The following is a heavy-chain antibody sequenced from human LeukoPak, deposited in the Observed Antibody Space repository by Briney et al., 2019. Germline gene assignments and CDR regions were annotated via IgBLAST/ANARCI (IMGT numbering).Heavy chain of an antibody. CDR3: ARDYCSSTSCFPDY. CDR1: GFTFSSYA. D-gene: IGHD2-2*01. J-gene: IGHJ4*02. Sequence: GGSLRLSCAASGFTFSSYAMHRVRQAPGKGLEWVAVISYDGSNKYYADSVKGRFTISRDYSKNTLYLEMNSLRAEDTAVYYCARDYCSSTSCFPDYWGQGTLVTVSS. V-gene: IGHV3-30*04. CDR2: ISYDGSNK.